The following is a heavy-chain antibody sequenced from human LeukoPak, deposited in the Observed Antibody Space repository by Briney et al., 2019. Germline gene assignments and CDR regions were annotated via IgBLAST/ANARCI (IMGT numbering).Heavy chain of an antibody. D-gene: IGHD3-22*01. V-gene: IGHV1-2*02. CDR2: INPNSGGT. Sequence: ASVKVSCKASGYTFTGYYMHWVRQAPGQGLEWMGWINPNSGGTNYAQKFQGRVTMTRDTSISTAYMELSRLRSDDTAVYYCVLDSSGYDPFGAFDIWGQGTMVTVSS. CDR3: VLDSSGYDPFGAFDI. CDR1: GYTFTGYY. J-gene: IGHJ3*02.